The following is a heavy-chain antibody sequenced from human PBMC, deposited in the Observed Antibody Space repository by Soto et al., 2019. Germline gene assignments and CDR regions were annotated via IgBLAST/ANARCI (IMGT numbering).Heavy chain of an antibody. CDR1: GASISNFY. CDR2: LYTRGTT. J-gene: IGHJ4*02. Sequence: ADTLSLTCSVSGASISNFYWIWIRQAAGKVLEWMGRLYTRGTTDYNPSLKSRVTMSIDTSQNRVSLSLTSVTAADTAVYYCAKGGTYYFASWGQGIVVTVSS. V-gene: IGHV4-4*07. D-gene: IGHD3-16*01. CDR3: AKGGTYYFAS.